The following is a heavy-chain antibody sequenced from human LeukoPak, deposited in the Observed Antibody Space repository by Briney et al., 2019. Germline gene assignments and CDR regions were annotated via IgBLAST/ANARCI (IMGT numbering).Heavy chain of an antibody. D-gene: IGHD6-13*01. CDR3: ARGSSSWLNNFDY. CDR2: IYHSGST. V-gene: IGHV4-30-2*01. J-gene: IGHJ4*02. CDR1: GGSISSGGYS. Sequence: SETLSLTCAVSGGSISSGGYSWSWIRQPPGKGLEWIGYIYHSGSTYYNPSLKSRVTISVDRYKNQFSLKLSSVTAADTAVYYCARGSSSWLNNFDYWGQGTLVTVSS.